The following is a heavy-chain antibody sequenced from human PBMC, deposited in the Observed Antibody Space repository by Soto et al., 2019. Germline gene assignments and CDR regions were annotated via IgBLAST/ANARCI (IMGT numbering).Heavy chain of an antibody. CDR2: IKQDGSER. CDR1: GFTFGNYW. Sequence: APLRLSCAGSGFTFGNYWIRWVGQAPGKGPEWVANIKQDGSERNYVESVKGRFTISRDIAENSLYLQMNSLRVEDTGVYYCASARHIGPWGQGTLVTVSS. V-gene: IGHV3-7*01. D-gene: IGHD2-21*01. J-gene: IGHJ5*02. CDR3: ASARHIGP.